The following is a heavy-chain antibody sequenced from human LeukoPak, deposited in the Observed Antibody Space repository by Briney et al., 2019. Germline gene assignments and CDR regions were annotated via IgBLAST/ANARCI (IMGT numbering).Heavy chain of an antibody. D-gene: IGHD6-25*01. CDR3: GRLFDS. CDR1: GGAIISDNFY. J-gene: IGHJ4*02. Sequence: SETLSLTCTVSGGAIISDNFYWGWVRQPPGKGLEWVGSINYSGTTYYNPSLRSRVSISVDTSRTQFFLRLNSVTAADTAVYYCGRLFDSWGQESFVTVSS. CDR2: INYSGTT. V-gene: IGHV4-39*01.